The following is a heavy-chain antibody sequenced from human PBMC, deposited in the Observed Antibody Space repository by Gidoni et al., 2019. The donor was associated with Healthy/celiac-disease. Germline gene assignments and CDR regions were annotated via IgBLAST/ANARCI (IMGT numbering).Heavy chain of an antibody. J-gene: IGHJ4*02. CDR2: IVVGSGNT. CDR3: AAVVAGTSGDY. CDR1: GFTFTSSA. D-gene: IGHD6-19*01. V-gene: IGHV1-58*02. Sequence: QMQLVQSGPEVTKPGTSVKVSSTASGFTFTSSAMPWVRQARGQRLEWIGWIVVGSGNTNYAQKFQERVTITRDMSTSTAYMELSSLRSEDTAVYYCAAVVAGTSGDYWGQGTLVTVSS.